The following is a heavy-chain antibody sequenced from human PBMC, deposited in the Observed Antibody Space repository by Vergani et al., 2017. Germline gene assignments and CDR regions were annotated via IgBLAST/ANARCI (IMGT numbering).Heavy chain of an antibody. Sequence: QVQLVQSGSEVRKPGASVKVSCQVSGYSLTELTIHWVRQAPGKGLEWMGGFDPEHGEVTFAHHIQGRVTMTEDRSTDTAYMELSSLRPEDTALYYCAIVTEYYDSSGYYWDYWGQGTLVTVSS. CDR1: GYSLTELT. CDR2: FDPEHGEV. CDR3: AIVTEYYDSSGYYWDY. D-gene: IGHD3-22*01. V-gene: IGHV1-24*01. J-gene: IGHJ4*02.